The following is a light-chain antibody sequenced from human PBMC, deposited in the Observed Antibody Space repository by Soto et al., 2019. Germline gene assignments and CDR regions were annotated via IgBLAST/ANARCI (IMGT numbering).Light chain of an antibody. Sequence: DIQMTQSPSTLSASVGDRVTITCRASESISSWLAWYQQKPGKAPRLLIYAASRLGSGVPSRFSGSGSGTEFTLTISSLQPDDLATYYCQQYYSYSKTFGQGTKV. CDR3: QQYYSYSKT. CDR1: ESISSW. CDR2: AAS. J-gene: IGKJ1*01. V-gene: IGKV1-5*01.